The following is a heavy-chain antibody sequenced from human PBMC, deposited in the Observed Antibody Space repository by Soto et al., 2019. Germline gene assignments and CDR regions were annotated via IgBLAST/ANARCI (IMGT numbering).Heavy chain of an antibody. CDR1: GFTFSSYS. J-gene: IGHJ5*02. CDR2: ISSSSSYI. V-gene: IGHV3-21*01. CDR3: ARGIGVMVYAIPWFDP. Sequence: GGSLRLSCAASGFTFSSYSMNWVRQAPGKGLEWVSSISSSSSYIYYADSVKGRFTISRDNAKNSLYLQMTSRRAEDTAVYYCARGIGVMVYAIPWFDPWGQGTLVTSPQ. D-gene: IGHD2-8*01.